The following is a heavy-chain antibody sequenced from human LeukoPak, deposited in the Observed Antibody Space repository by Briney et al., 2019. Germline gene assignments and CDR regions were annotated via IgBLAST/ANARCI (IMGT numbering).Heavy chain of an antibody. CDR1: GFTVSSNY. V-gene: IGHV3-66*01. D-gene: IGHD3-10*01. J-gene: IGHJ4*02. CDR3: ARVLAMVRGVIDY. Sequence: GGSLRLSCAASGFTVSSNYMSWVRQAPGKGLEWVSVIYSGGSTYYADSVKGRFTISRDNSKNTLCLQMNSLRAEDTAVYYCARVLAMVRGVIDYWGQGTLVTVSS. CDR2: IYSGGST.